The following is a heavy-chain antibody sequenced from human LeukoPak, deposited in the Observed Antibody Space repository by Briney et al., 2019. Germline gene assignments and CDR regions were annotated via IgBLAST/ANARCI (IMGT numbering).Heavy chain of an antibody. CDR3: ARDRDYGDSPDAFDI. V-gene: IGHV3-30*04. CDR2: ISYDGSNK. CDR1: GFTFSSYA. D-gene: IGHD4-17*01. J-gene: IGHJ3*02. Sequence: GGSLRLSCAASGFTFSSYAMHWVRQAPGKGLEWVAVISYDGSNKYYADSVKGRFTISRDNSKNTLYLQMNSLRAEDTAVYYCARDRDYGDSPDAFDIWGQGTMVTVSS.